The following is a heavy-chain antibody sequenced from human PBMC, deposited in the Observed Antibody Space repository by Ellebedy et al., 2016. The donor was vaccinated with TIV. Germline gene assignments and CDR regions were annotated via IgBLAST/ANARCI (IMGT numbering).Heavy chain of an antibody. D-gene: IGHD4-17*01. CDR2: ISTSGGTI. CDR3: AKSGETYGDYPYSDT. Sequence: GGSLRLSXAASGFTFSDYYMSWIRQTPGKGLEWVSYISTSGGTIYYADSVKGRFTMSRDNSKNTLYLEMTSLRPEDTAVYYCAKSGETYGDYPYSDTWGRGTLVTVSS. V-gene: IGHV3-11*04. J-gene: IGHJ4*02. CDR1: GFTFSDYY.